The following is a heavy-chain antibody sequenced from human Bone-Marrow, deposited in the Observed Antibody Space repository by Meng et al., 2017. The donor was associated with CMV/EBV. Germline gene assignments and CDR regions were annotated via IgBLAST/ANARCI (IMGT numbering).Heavy chain of an antibody. CDR1: GFTFSNAW. CDR2: IKSKTDGGTT. D-gene: IGHD3-22*01. Sequence: GESLKISCAASGFTFSNAWMSWVRQAPGKGLEWVGRIKSKTDGGTTDYAAPVKGRFTISRDESKNTLYLQMNSLKTEDTAVYYCTTDITMIVVVITINYWGQGTLVTVSS. V-gene: IGHV3-15*01. J-gene: IGHJ4*02. CDR3: TTDITMIVVVITINY.